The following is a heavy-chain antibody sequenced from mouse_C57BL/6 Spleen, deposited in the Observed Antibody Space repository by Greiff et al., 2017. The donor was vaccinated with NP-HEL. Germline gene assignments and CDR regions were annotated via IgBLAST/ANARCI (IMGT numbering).Heavy chain of an antibody. CDR2: IYPRSGNT. CDR3: ASTTVVATDWYFDV. Sequence: VKLMESGAELARPGASVKLSCKASGYTFTSYGISWVKQRTGQGLEWIGEIYPRSGNTYYNEKFKGKATLTADKSSSTAYMELRSLTSEDSAVYFCASTTVVATDWYFDVWGTGTTVTVSS. CDR1: GYTFTSYG. D-gene: IGHD1-1*01. J-gene: IGHJ1*03. V-gene: IGHV1-81*01.